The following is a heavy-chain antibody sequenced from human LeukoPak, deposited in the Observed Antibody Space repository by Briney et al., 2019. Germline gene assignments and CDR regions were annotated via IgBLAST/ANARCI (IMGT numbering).Heavy chain of an antibody. Sequence: GGSLRLSCAASGFTFDTCAMHWVRQVPGKGLEWVSGISWNSGNIDYADSVRGRFTIPRDNAKNSLFLQMNSLRAEDTALYYCTKDIGGSYYYGSGSYGIDYWGQGTLVTVSS. CDR2: ISWNSGNI. CDR3: TKDIGGSYYYGSGSYGIDY. D-gene: IGHD3-10*01. V-gene: IGHV3-9*01. J-gene: IGHJ4*02. CDR1: GFTFDTCA.